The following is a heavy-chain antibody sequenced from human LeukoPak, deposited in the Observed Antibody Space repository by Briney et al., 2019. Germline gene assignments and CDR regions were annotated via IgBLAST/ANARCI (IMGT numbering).Heavy chain of an antibody. CDR3: ARDIDPRYSSSWYDY. CDR1: GFTFSSYW. D-gene: IGHD6-13*01. V-gene: IGHV3-7*01. CDR2: IKQDGSER. J-gene: IGHJ4*02. Sequence: GGSLRLSCAASGFTFSSYWMSWVRQVPGKGLEWVANIKQDGSERYYVDSVKGRFTISRDNAKNSLYLQMNSLRAEDTAVYYCARDIDPRYSSSWYDYWGQGTLVTVSS.